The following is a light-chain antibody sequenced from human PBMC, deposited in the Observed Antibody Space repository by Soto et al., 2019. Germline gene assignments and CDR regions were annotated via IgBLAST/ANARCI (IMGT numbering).Light chain of an antibody. CDR2: EVS. CDR1: SSDVGSYNL. Sequence: QSVLTQPASVSGSPGQSITISCTGTSSDVGSYNLVSWYQQHPGKAPKLMIYEVSKRPSGVSNRFSGSKSGNTASLTISGLQAEDEADYYCCSYAGSSTFGVGFGGGTKLTVL. CDR3: CSYAGSSTFGVG. J-gene: IGLJ2*01. V-gene: IGLV2-23*02.